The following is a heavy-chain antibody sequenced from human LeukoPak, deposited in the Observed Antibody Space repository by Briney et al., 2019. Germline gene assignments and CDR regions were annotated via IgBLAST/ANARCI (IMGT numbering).Heavy chain of an antibody. CDR1: GFNFDDYA. V-gene: IGHV3-43*02. D-gene: IGHD3-22*01. CDR3: AKDYDRTGYYFDY. Sequence: GGSLRLSCAASGFNFDDYAMHWVRQAPGKGLEWVSLISGDGDNVYYADSVKGRFTISRDNSENSLYLQMNSLGTEDTAIYYCAKDYDRTGYYFDYWGQGTPVTVSS. J-gene: IGHJ4*02. CDR2: ISGDGDNV.